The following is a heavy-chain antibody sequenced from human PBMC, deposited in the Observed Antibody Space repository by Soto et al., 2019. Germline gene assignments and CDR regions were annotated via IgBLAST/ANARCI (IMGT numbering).Heavy chain of an antibody. CDR1: GSSITSSEYY. Sequence: QVQLQESGPGLVKPSQTLSLTCTVSGSSITSSEYYWSWIRQSPGKGLEWIAYIYHSGSTYYSPSLKSRVTISVDTSKNQFSLKLNSVTAADTAVYYCVRDRGGYGSNDCWGQGTLVTVSS. CDR2: IYHSGST. CDR3: VRDRGGYGSNDC. V-gene: IGHV4-30-4*01. D-gene: IGHD3-10*01. J-gene: IGHJ4*02.